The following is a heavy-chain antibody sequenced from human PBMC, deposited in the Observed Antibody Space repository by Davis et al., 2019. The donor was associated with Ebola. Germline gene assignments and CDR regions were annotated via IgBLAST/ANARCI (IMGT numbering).Heavy chain of an antibody. V-gene: IGHV3-48*03. CDR2: IIGGANSI. Sequence: GESLKIFCAASGFTFSNYEVSWVRQAPGKGLEWVSSIIGGANSIYYADSVKGRFTISRDNTKNSLYLHLNNLRAEDTAVYYCARRLEAWDFWGQGTLVTVSS. J-gene: IGHJ4*02. D-gene: IGHD1-1*01. CDR1: GFTFSNYE. CDR3: ARRLEAWDF.